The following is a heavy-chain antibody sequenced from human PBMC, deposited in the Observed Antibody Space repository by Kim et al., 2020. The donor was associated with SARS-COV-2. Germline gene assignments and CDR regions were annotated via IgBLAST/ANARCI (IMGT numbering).Heavy chain of an antibody. CDR3: ARWGSSTAMAPYYYYYGMDV. CDR1: GYTFTGYY. J-gene: IGHJ6*02. CDR2: INPNSGGT. V-gene: IGHV1-2*04. Sequence: ASVKVSCKASGYTFTGYYMHWVRQAPGQGLEWMGWINPNSGGTNYAQKFQGWVTMTRDTSISTAYMELSRLRSDDTAVYYCARWGSSTAMAPYYYYYGMDVWGQGTTVTVSS. D-gene: IGHD5-18*01.